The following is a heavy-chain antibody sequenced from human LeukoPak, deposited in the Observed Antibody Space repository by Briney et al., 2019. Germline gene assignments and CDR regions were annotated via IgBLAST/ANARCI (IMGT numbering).Heavy chain of an antibody. D-gene: IGHD2-2*01. J-gene: IGHJ6*04. CDR2: IIPIFGTA. CDR1: GGTFSSYA. CDR3: ARGLPVVPAAIPRGYYYYYGMDV. Sequence: SVKVSCKASGGTFSSYAISWVRQAPVQGLEWMGGIIPIFGTANYAQKFQGRVTITADESTSTAYMELSSLRSEDTAVYYCARGLPVVPAAIPRGYYYYYGMDVWGKGTTVTVSS. V-gene: IGHV1-69*13.